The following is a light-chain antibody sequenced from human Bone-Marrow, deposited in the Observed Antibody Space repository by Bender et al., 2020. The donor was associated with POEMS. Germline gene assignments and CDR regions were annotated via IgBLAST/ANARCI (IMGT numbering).Light chain of an antibody. V-gene: IGLV2-23*02. CDR3: CSYAGNSAWV. CDR1: SSDVGNYNV. Sequence: QSALTQPASVSGSPGQSITISCTGTSSDVGNYNVVSWYQQHPGKAPQLIIYDVSNRPSGISVRFSGSKSANTASLTISGLQAEDEADYYCCSYAGNSAWVFGGGTKLTVL. CDR2: DVS. J-gene: IGLJ3*02.